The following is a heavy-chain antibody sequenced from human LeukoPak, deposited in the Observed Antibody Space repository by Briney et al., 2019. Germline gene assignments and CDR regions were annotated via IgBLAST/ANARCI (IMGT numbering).Heavy chain of an antibody. CDR2: INHSGST. CDR3: ARGHYYYYGMDV. CDR1: GGSFSGYY. V-gene: IGHV4-34*01. Sequence: PSETLSLTCAVYGGSFSGYYWSWIRQPPGKGLEWIGEINHSGSTNYYPSLKSRVTISADTSKNQFSLKLSSVTAADTAVYYCARGHYYYYGMDVWGQGTTVTVSS. J-gene: IGHJ6*02.